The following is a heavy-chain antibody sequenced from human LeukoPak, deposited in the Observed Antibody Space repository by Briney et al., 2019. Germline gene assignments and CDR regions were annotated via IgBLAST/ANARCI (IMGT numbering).Heavy chain of an antibody. CDR2: ISSNGGST. Sequence: GGSLRLSCSVSGFTFSNYAMHWVRQAPGKGLEYVSGISSNGGSTYYADSVKGRFTISRDNSKNTLYLQMSSLRAEGTAVYYCVILRHTLVRWGQGTLVTVSS. D-gene: IGHD3-10*01. CDR1: GFTFSNYA. V-gene: IGHV3-64D*06. CDR3: VILRHTLVR. J-gene: IGHJ4*02.